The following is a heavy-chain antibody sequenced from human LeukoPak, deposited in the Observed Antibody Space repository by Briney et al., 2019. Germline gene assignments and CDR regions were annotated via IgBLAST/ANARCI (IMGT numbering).Heavy chain of an antibody. D-gene: IGHD3-10*01. CDR3: ARHYGC. Sequence: SETLSLTCTVSGGSIRSSHYYWGWIRQPPGKGLQWIGSIYDSGSTYYNPSLNRRLTISVDKSNNQLSLQLNTLTAAHTAVYYCARHYGCWGEGAMVTVSS. CDR2: IYDSGST. CDR1: GGSIRSSHYY. J-gene: IGHJ4*02. V-gene: IGHV4-39*01.